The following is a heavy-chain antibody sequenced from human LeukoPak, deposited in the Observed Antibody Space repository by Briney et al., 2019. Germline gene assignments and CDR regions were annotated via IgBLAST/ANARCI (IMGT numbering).Heavy chain of an antibody. D-gene: IGHD3-9*01. CDR3: AIVEGGERYFPY. CDR1: GYTFTGYY. J-gene: IGHJ4*02. V-gene: IGHV1-69*13. CDR2: IIPIFGTA. Sequence: SVKVSCKASGYTFTGYYIHWVRQAPGQGLEWMGGIIPIFGTANYAQKFQGRVTITADESTSTAYMELSSLRSEDTAVYYCAIVEGGERYFPYWGQGTLVTVSS.